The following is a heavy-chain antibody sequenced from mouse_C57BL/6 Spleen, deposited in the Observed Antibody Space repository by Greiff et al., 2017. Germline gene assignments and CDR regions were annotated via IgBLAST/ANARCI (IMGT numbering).Heavy chain of an antibody. J-gene: IGHJ2*01. CDR3: AKTAQGFDD. D-gene: IGHD3-2*02. Sequence: EVKLVESGPGLVKPSHSLSLTCSVTGYSTTSGYYWNWILQFPGNKLVCMGYISYDVSTNYNSFPKNRISITRDTSENQFFLKLNSVTTEDTATYYCAKTAQGFDDWGQGTTLTVSS. CDR2: ISYDVST. V-gene: IGHV3-6*01. CDR1: GYSTTSGYY.